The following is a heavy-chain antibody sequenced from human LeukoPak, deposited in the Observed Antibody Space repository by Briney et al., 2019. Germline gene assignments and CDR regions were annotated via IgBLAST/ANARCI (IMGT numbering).Heavy chain of an antibody. D-gene: IGHD2-2*01. V-gene: IGHV1-18*04. CDR2: ISAYNGNT. J-gene: IGHJ5*02. Sequence: GASVKVSCKGSGYTFTSYGISWVRQAPGQGLEWMGWISAYNGNTNYAQKLQGRVTMTTDTSTRTAYMELRRLRSDDTAVYSCARDTAQYQLLFMEYNWFDPWGQGTIVT. CDR3: ARDTAQYQLLFMEYNWFDP. CDR1: GYTFTSYG.